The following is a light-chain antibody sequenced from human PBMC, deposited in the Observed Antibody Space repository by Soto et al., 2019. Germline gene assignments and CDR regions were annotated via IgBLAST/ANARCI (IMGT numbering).Light chain of an antibody. J-gene: IGKJ4*01. CDR2: SAS. CDR1: QSVTSSY. CDR3: QQYNSLPLT. V-gene: IGKV3-20*01. Sequence: ENVLTQSPGTLSLSPGERATLSCRASQSVTSSYLAWYQQKPGQAPRLLIYSASSRATGVPDRFSGSGSATDFTLTITSLQSEDFAVYYCQQYNSLPLTFGGGTKVEIK.